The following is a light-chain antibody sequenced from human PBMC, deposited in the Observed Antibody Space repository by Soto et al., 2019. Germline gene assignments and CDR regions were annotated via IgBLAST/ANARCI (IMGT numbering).Light chain of an antibody. CDR1: QSIRSW. V-gene: IGKV1-5*03. CDR2: KAS. CDR3: QQYNSYSWT. Sequence: DIQMTQSPSTLSASVGDRVTITCRASQSIRSWVAWYQQKPGKAPKLLIYKASSLESGVPSRFSGSGSGTEITLTISSLQPDDFATYYCQQYNSYSWTFGQGTKVEIK. J-gene: IGKJ1*01.